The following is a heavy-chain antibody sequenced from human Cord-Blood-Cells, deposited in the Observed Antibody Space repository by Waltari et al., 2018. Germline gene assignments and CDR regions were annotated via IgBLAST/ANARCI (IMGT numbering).Heavy chain of an antibody. CDR3: ASGYSYGYSDYYYGMDV. CDR2: SIPIVGTA. V-gene: IGHV1-69*12. D-gene: IGHD5-18*01. Sequence: QVQLVQSGAEVKKPGSSVKVSCKASGGTFSSYAISWVRQAPGQGLEWRGGSIPIVGTANCAKKFQGRVTITADESTSTAYMELSSLRSEDTAVYYCASGYSYGYSDYYYGMDVWGQGTTVTVSS. J-gene: IGHJ6*02. CDR1: GGTFSSYA.